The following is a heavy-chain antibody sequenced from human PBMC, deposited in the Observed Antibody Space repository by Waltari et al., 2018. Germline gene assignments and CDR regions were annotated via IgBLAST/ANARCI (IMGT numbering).Heavy chain of an antibody. CDR1: GYTLTELS. Sequence: QVQLVQSGAEVKKPGASVKVSCKVSGYTLTELSMHWVRQAHGKGLEWMGGFDPEDGETIYAQKFRGRVTMTEDTSTDTAYMELSSLRSEDTAVYYCATGKNYYYDSSGYLAYWGQGTLVTVSS. D-gene: IGHD3-22*01. J-gene: IGHJ4*02. CDR3: ATGKNYYYDSSGYLAY. V-gene: IGHV1-24*01. CDR2: FDPEDGET.